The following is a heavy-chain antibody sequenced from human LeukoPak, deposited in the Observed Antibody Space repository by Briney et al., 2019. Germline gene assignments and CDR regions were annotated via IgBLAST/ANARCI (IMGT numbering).Heavy chain of an antibody. J-gene: IGHJ4*02. CDR2: IKQGGSEK. CDR3: ARGEGLRIAAASATYFDY. V-gene: IGHV3-7*01. CDR1: GFTFSSYW. Sequence: GGSLRLSCAASGFTFSSYWMSWVRQAPGKGLEWVANIKQGGSEKYYVDSVKGRFTISRDNAKDSLYLQMNSLRAEDTAVYYCARGEGLRIAAASATYFDYWGQGTLVTVSS. D-gene: IGHD6-13*01.